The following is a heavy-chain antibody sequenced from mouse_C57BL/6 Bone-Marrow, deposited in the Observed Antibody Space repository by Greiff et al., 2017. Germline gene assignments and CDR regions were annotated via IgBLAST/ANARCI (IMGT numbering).Heavy chain of an antibody. D-gene: IGHD1-1*02. Sequence: VQLVESGPELVKPGASVKISCKASGYAFSSSWMNWVKQRPGKGLEWIGRMYTGDGDTNYNGRFKGKATLTADKSSSTAYMQLSSLTSEDSAFYVCARFTLSSYAMDYAVQGTSVTVSS. CDR2: MYTGDGDT. CDR3: ARFTLSSYAMDY. J-gene: IGHJ4*01. CDR1: GYAFSSSW. V-gene: IGHV1-82*01.